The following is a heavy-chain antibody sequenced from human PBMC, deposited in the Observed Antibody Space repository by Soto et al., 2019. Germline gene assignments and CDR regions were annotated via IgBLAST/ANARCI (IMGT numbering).Heavy chain of an antibody. J-gene: IGHJ4*02. V-gene: IGHV3-23*01. CDR2: ISGSGDST. Sequence: VGSLRLSCAGSGFTFSNYAMSWVRQAPGKGLEWVSAISGSGDSTYYANSVKGRFTISRDNSKNTLYLQMNSLRAEDTAVYYCAKDTPQEWLLVFHYWGQGTLVTVSS. CDR1: GFTFSNYA. CDR3: AKDTPQEWLLVFHY. D-gene: IGHD3-3*01.